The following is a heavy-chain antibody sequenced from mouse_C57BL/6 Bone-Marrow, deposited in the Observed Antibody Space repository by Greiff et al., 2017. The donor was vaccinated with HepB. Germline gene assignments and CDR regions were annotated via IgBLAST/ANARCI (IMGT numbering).Heavy chain of an antibody. V-gene: IGHV8-8*01. CDR2: IWWDDDK. D-gene: IGHD2-4*01. Sequence: QVQLKESGPGILQPSQTLSLTCSFSGFSLSTFGMGVGWIRQPSGKGLEWLAHIWWDDDKYYNPALKSRLTISKDTSKNQVFLKIANVDTADTATYYCARMAYDYETWFAYWGQGTLVTVSA. CDR1: GFSLSTFGMG. CDR3: ARMAYDYETWFAY. J-gene: IGHJ3*01.